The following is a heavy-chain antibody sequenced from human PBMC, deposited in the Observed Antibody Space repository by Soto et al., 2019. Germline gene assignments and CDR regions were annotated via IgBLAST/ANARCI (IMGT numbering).Heavy chain of an antibody. Sequence: PGGSLRLSCEVSGFRLDDYGMHWVRQAPGKGLEWIEGISRDSRSISYGASMKGRFTISRDNAENSLYLQLNSLRADDMAFYYCVKDALTTVAYYFDYWGQGALVTVSS. CDR3: VKDALTTVAYYFDY. V-gene: IGHV3-9*03. CDR2: ISRDSRSI. CDR1: GFRLDDYG. D-gene: IGHD4-17*01. J-gene: IGHJ4*02.